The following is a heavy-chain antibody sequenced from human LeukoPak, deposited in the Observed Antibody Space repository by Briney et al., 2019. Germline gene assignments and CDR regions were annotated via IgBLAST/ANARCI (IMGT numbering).Heavy chain of an antibody. CDR1: GFTFSHYG. CDR2: IWSDGTNG. D-gene: IGHD4-11*01. V-gene: IGHV3-33*06. J-gene: IGHJ4*02. Sequence: GRSLRLSCATSGFTFSHYGMHWVRQAPGKGLEWVAVIWSDGTNGYYGYPVKGRFTISRDNFQRTVYLQMNSLRAEDTAVYYCAKDAQRGFDYSNSLDNWGQGTLVTVSS. CDR3: AKDAQRGFDYSNSLDN.